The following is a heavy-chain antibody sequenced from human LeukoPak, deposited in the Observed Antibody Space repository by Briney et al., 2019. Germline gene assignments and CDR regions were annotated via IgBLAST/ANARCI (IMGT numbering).Heavy chain of an antibody. CDR3: ATFVDYSGSY. J-gene: IGHJ3*01. D-gene: IGHD1-26*01. CDR2: INPNSGGT. V-gene: IGHV1-2*02. CDR1: GYTFTGYY. Sequence: ASVKVSCKASGYTFTGYYMHWVRQAPGQGLEWMGCINPNSGGTNYAQKFQRRVTVTRDTSISTAYMELSRLRSDDTDVYYCATFVDYSGSYWGQGTMVTVSS.